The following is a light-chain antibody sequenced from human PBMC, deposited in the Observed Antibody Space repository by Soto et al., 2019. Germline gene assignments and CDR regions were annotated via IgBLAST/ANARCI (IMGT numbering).Light chain of an antibody. CDR3: CSYAGSNSVV. J-gene: IGLJ2*01. CDR1: DTDVGSYNL. Sequence: QSALTQPASVSGSPGQTITISCTGTDTDVGSYNLVSWYQHHPGKARKLIIYEGTKRPSGVSNRFSGSKSGNTASLTISGLQAEDEADYHCCSYAGSNSVVFGGGTKLT. V-gene: IGLV2-23*01. CDR2: EGT.